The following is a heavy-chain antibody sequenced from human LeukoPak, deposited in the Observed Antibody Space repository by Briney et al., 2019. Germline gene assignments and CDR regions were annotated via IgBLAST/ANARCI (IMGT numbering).Heavy chain of an antibody. V-gene: IGHV4-59*10. CDR1: GGSFSGYY. J-gene: IGHJ3*02. CDR2: IYTSGST. CDR3: ARARSNDAFDI. Sequence: SETLSLTCAVYGGSFSGYYWSWIRQPAGKGLEWIGRIYTSGSTNYNPSLKSRVTMSVDTSKNQFSLKLSSVTAADTAVYYCARARSNDAFDIWGQGTMVTVSS.